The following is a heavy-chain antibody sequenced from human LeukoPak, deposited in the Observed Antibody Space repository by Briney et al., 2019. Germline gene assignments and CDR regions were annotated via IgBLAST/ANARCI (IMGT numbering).Heavy chain of an antibody. CDR2: LNWNGDNT. V-gene: IGHV3-20*04. CDR3: ARVWAWGSGNYFDY. D-gene: IGHD7-27*01. J-gene: IGHJ4*02. Sequence: GGSLRLSCAASGFAFEDYGMTYVRQTPGKGQEWVSGLNWNGDNTGYADSVKGRFTISRDNAKHSLYLQVNSLRAEDTAFYYCARVWAWGSGNYFDYWGQGTLVTVSS. CDR1: GFAFEDYG.